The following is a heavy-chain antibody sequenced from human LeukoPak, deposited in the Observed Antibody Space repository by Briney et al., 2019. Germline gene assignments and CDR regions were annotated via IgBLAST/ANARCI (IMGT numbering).Heavy chain of an antibody. CDR2: INPNSGGT. V-gene: IGHV1-2*02. CDR1: GYTFSDYH. Sequence: GASVKVSCKASGYTFSDYHIHWVRLAPGQGLEWMGWINPNSGGTNYAQKFQGRVTMTRDTSITTAYMELSGLRSDDTVVYFCARDLSRFNFYYYLDVWGKGTTVTVSS. J-gene: IGHJ6*03. D-gene: IGHD2/OR15-2a*01. CDR3: ARDLSRFNFYYYLDV.